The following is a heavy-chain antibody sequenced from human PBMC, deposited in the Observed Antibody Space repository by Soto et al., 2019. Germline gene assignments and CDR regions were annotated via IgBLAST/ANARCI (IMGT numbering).Heavy chain of an antibody. CDR3: ARRILLWSLRDAFDI. Sequence: EVQLVQSGAEVKKPGESLKISCKGFGYTYPSYWIGWVRQMPGKGLEWMGIIYPEDSDTRYSPSFQGQVTISADKSISTAYLQWSSLKASDTAMYYCARRILLWSLRDAFDIWGQGTMVTVSS. CDR1: GYTYPSYW. CDR2: IYPEDSDT. D-gene: IGHD3-10*01. V-gene: IGHV5-51*03. J-gene: IGHJ3*02.